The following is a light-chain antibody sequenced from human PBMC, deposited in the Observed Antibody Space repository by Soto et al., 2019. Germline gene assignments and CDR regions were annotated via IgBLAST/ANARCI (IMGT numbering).Light chain of an antibody. Sequence: DIQMTQSPSSVSASVGDRVTITCRASQSISNYLAWYQHKPGKAPKLLIYAASALQSGVPLRFSGSGSGTDFTLTISSLQPEDFATYFCQQAPIVPFTFGQGTRLEIK. CDR2: AAS. V-gene: IGKV1D-12*01. CDR1: QSISNY. J-gene: IGKJ5*01. CDR3: QQAPIVPFT.